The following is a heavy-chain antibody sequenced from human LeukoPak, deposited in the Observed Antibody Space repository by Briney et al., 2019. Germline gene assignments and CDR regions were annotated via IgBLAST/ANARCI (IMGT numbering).Heavy chain of an antibody. V-gene: IGHV1-18*01. CDR3: ARDQAATNTQVRFCLD. D-gene: IGHD3-9*01. CDR2: ITAYNGNT. Sequence: ASVKLSCTASGYTFTGFGISWVRQAPGQGLEWMGWITAYNGNTNFAQKLQGRVTMTTDTSTSTAYMDLRSLRSDDTAVYYCARDQAATNTQVRFCLDWGQGTLVTVSS. CDR1: GYTFTGFG. J-gene: IGHJ4*02.